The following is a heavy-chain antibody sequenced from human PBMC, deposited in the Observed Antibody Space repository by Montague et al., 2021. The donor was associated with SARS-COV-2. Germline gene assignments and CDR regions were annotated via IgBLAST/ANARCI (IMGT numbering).Heavy chain of an antibody. J-gene: IGHJ4*02. Sequence: ETLSLTCTVSGGSINYYYWHWLRQSAAKGLEWIGRIYSSGNANYSPSLRSRVTMSVDTSQNQFSLKLNSLTAADTAVYYCARGDHPQSASWYFFDTWGQGALVTVSS. CDR2: IYSSGNA. D-gene: IGHD6-13*01. V-gene: IGHV4-4*07. CDR1: GGSINYYY. CDR3: ARGDHPQSASWYFFDT.